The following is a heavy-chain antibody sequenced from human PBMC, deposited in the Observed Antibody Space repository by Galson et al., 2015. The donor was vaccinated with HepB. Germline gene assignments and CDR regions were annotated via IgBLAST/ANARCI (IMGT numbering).Heavy chain of an antibody. V-gene: IGHV3-23*01. Sequence: LRLSCAVSGFTYSSYAMSWVRQAPGKGLEWVSAISGSGANTDYAASVKGRFTISRENFKNTLHLQMNSLTAGDTAVYFCVRDSRGWRAFDIWGQGTMVTVSS. CDR1: GFTYSSYA. D-gene: IGHD3-22*01. CDR3: VRDSRGWRAFDI. CDR2: ISGSGANT. J-gene: IGHJ3*02.